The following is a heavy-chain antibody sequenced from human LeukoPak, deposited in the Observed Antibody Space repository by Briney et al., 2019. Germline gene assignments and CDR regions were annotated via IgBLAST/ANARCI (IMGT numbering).Heavy chain of an antibody. CDR1: GDSFSSNSAA. CDR2: TYYRSKWYN. V-gene: IGHV6-1*01. Sequence: SQTLSLTCAISGDSFSSNSAAWTWIRPSPSRGLEWLGRTYYRSKWYNDYAVSVKSRITINPDTSKNQFSLQLNSVTPEDTAVYYCAREVGPLGYFDYWGQGTLVTVSS. J-gene: IGHJ4*02. CDR3: AREVGPLGYFDY.